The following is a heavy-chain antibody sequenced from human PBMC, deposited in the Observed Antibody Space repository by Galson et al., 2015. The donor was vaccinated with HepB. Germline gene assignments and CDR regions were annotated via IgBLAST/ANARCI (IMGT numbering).Heavy chain of an antibody. V-gene: IGHV3-53*04. J-gene: IGHJ4*02. CDR2: INSGGST. D-gene: IGHD5-12*01. CDR3: ARGMKDSEEEKWQRLRHYYFDN. Sequence: SLRLSCAASGFTVSNSYMIWVRQAPGKGREWVSVINSGGSTYYTDSVKGRFAISRHSSRNTLYLQMNSLTTEDTAVYYCARGMKDSEEEKWQRLRHYYFDNWGQGTLVTVSS. CDR1: GFTVSNSY.